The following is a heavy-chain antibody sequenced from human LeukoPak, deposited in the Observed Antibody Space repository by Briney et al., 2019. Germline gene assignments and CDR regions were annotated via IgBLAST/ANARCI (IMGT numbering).Heavy chain of an antibody. CDR2: IYYSGST. J-gene: IGHJ4*02. Sequence: SETLSLTCTVSGVSISSSSYYWGWIRQPPGKGLEWIGSIYYSGSTYYNPSLKSRVTISVDTSKNQFSLKLSSVTAADTDAYYCASEPPNIVGATSGDYWGQGTLVTVSS. CDR3: ASEPPNIVGATSGDY. D-gene: IGHD1-26*01. CDR1: GVSISSSSYY. V-gene: IGHV4-39*01.